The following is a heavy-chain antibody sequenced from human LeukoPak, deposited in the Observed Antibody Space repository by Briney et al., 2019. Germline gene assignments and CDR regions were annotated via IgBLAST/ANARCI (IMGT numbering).Heavy chain of an antibody. D-gene: IGHD5-18*01. Sequence: PGGSLRLSCAASGFTFSSYAMSWVRQAPGKGLEWVSVISGSGGSTYYADSVKGRFTISRDNSKNTLYLQMNSLRAEDTAVYYCAKGTRGYNYGPTDYWGQGTLVTVSS. J-gene: IGHJ4*02. CDR1: GFTFSSYA. V-gene: IGHV3-23*01. CDR3: AKGTRGYNYGPTDY. CDR2: ISGSGGST.